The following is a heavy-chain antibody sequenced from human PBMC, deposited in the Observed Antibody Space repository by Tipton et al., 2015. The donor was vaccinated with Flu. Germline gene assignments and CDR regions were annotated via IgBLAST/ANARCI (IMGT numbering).Heavy chain of an antibody. CDR3: AKDGWDTSGWYPFDY. J-gene: IGHJ4*02. V-gene: IGHV3-23*01. CDR1: GFMFSSYA. Sequence: SLRLSCAASGFMFSSYAMSWVRQAPGEGLEWVSAISGSGTSTHFADSVKGRFTISRDNSENKLYMQMNSLRVEDTAVYYCAKDGWDTSGWYPFDYWGQGTLVTVFS. D-gene: IGHD6-19*01. CDR2: ISGSGTST.